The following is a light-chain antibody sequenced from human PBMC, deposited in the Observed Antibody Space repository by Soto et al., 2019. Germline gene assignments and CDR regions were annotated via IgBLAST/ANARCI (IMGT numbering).Light chain of an antibody. CDR3: QKYNSAPLT. CDR1: QGIGVY. Sequence: EIQMTQSPSSLSASLGDRVTITCRASQGIGVYLAWFQQKPGNVPKLLIYAASTVQSVVPSRFSGSGSGTDFTLTISSLQPEDVATYYCQKYNSAPLTFGGGTKVEIK. CDR2: AAS. J-gene: IGKJ4*01. V-gene: IGKV1-27*01.